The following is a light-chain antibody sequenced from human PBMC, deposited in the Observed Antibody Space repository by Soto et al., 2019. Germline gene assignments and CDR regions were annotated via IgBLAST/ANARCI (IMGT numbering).Light chain of an antibody. V-gene: IGKV3-20*01. Sequence: EIVLTQSPGTLSLSPGERATLSCRASQSVSSSYLAWYQQKPGQAPRLLIYGASSRATGIPDRFSGSGSGTDFTLTISRLEPEDFAVHYCQQYGSSPLWTFGQGTKVELK. CDR1: QSVSSSY. J-gene: IGKJ1*01. CDR2: GAS. CDR3: QQYGSSPLWT.